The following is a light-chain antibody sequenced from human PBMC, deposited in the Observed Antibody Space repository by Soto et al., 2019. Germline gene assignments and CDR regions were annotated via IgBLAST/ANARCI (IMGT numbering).Light chain of an antibody. V-gene: IGKV3-20*01. CDR1: QSVSSNY. CDR3: QQYGSSYT. CDR2: GAS. Sequence: EIVLTQSPGTLPLSPGESATLTCRPSQSVSSNYLAWYQQQPGQAPRLLIYGASSRATGIPDRFIGSGSGTDFTRTISRLEPEDFAVYYCQQYGSSYTFGPGTKVDSK. J-gene: IGKJ3*01.